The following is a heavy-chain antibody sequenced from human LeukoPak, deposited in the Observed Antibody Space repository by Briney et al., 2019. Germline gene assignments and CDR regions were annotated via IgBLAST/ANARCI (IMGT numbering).Heavy chain of an antibody. D-gene: IGHD1-7*01. Sequence: PGGSLRLSCAASGFTFSSYAMSWVRQAPGKGLEWVSAISGSGGSTDYADSVKGRFTISRDNSKNTLYLQMNSLRAEDTAVYYCAVSITGTTSRYFDYWAREPWSPSPQ. CDR1: GFTFSSYA. CDR3: AVSITGTTSRYFDY. J-gene: IGHJ4*02. CDR2: ISGSGGST. V-gene: IGHV3-23*01.